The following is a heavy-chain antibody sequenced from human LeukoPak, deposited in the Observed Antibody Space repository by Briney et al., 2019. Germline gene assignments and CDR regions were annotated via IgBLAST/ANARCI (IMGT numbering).Heavy chain of an antibody. D-gene: IGHD6-13*01. CDR2: MNPDSGNT. V-gene: IGHV1-8*01. Sequence: GASVKVSCKASGHTSTRYDINWVRQATGQRLEWMGWMNPDSGNTGYAQKFQGRVTMTRNPSISTAYMELSSLTSEDSAVYYGARRIAAAGVGIVYWGQGTLVTVSS. CDR1: GHTSTRYD. J-gene: IGHJ4*02. CDR3: ARRIAAAGVGIVY.